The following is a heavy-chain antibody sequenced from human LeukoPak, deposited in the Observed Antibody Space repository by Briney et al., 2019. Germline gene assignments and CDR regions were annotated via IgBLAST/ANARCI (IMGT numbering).Heavy chain of an antibody. J-gene: IGHJ4*02. Sequence: SETLSLTCTVSGGSIRRSSYYWGWIRQPPGKGLEWIGNVYYSGTTYYNPSLKSRGTIPVDTSKNQFSLKLSSVTAADTAIYYCARHGRERTFDYFDYWGQGTLVTVSS. D-gene: IGHD3-10*01. CDR1: GGSIRRSSYY. V-gene: IGHV4-39*01. CDR3: ARHGRERTFDYFDY. CDR2: VYYSGTT.